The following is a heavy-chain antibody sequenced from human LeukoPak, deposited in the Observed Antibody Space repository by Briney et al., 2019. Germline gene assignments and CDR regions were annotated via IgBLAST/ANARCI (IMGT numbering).Heavy chain of an antibody. D-gene: IGHD5-24*01. CDR2: ISGSGSGGST. CDR1: GFTLSSYE. CDR3: AKSGYNRFDY. J-gene: IGHJ4*02. Sequence: GGSLRLSCMVSGFTLSSYEMSWIRQAPGKGLEWVSNISGSGSGGSTYYADSVKGRFTISRDNSKNTLYLQMNSLRAEDTAVYYCAKSGYNRFDYWGQGTLVSVSS. V-gene: IGHV3-23*01.